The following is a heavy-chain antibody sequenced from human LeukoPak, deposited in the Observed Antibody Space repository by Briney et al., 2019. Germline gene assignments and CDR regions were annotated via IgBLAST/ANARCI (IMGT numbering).Heavy chain of an antibody. CDR1: GGSISSYY. D-gene: IGHD3-3*01. J-gene: IGHJ5*02. CDR2: IYYSGST. Sequence: LETPSLTCTVSGGSISSYYWSWIRQPPGKGLEWIGYIYYSGSTNYNPSLKSRVTISVGTSKNQFSLKLSSVTAADTAVYYCVRGGYDFWSGSKNWFDPWGQGTLVTVSS. V-gene: IGHV4-59*01. CDR3: VRGGYDFWSGSKNWFDP.